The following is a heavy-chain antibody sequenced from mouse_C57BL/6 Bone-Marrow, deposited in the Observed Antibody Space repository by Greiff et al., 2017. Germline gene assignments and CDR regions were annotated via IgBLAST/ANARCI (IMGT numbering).Heavy chain of an antibody. Sequence: QVQLQQSGAELVRPGASVKLSCKASGYTFTDYYINWVKQRPGQGLEWIARIYPGSGNTYYNEKFKGKATLTAEKSSSTAYMQLSSLTSEDSAVYFCARSTVVAMDYAMDYWGQGTSVTVSS. D-gene: IGHD1-1*01. J-gene: IGHJ4*01. CDR2: IYPGSGNT. CDR3: ARSTVVAMDYAMDY. CDR1: GYTFTDYY. V-gene: IGHV1-76*01.